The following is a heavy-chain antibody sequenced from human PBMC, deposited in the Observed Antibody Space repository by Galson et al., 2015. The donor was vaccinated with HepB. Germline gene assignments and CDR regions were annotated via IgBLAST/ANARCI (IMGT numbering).Heavy chain of an antibody. D-gene: IGHD1-26*01. J-gene: IGHJ2*01. CDR3: ARQPSGSYYDWYFDL. CDR2: ISYDGSNK. CDR1: GFTFSSYA. V-gene: IGHV3-30*04. Sequence: SLRLSCAASGFTFSSYAMHWVRQAPGKGLEWVAVISYDGSNKYYADSVKGRFTISRDNSKNTLYLQMNSLRAEDTAVYYCARQPSGSYYDWYFDLWGRGTLVTVSS.